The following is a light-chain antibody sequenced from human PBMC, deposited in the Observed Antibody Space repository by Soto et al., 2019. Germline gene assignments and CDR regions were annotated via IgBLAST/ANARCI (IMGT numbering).Light chain of an antibody. Sequence: EIVLTQSPGTLSMSPGERATLSCRASQNVSSTYLAWYQQKPGQVLRLLIYGTSSRATGIPDRFSGSGSGTDFTLTISRLEPEDFVVYYCLQYGSSPKTFGQGTKLEIK. CDR2: GTS. V-gene: IGKV3-20*01. CDR3: LQYGSSPKT. J-gene: IGKJ2*01. CDR1: QNVSSTY.